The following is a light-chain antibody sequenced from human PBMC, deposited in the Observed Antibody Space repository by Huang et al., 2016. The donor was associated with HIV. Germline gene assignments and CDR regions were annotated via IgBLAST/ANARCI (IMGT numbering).Light chain of an antibody. CDR3: QQANMYPRS. CDR1: QDISSW. Sequence: IQLTPSPSSVSASEGDTVRITCRASQDISSWLAWYQQKPREAPTLLIHSTSILQSGVQSRFNGRGSGTDFFLTINSLRPDDFATYYCQQANMYPRSFGQGTRLDIK. CDR2: STS. V-gene: IGKV1-12*01. J-gene: IGKJ5*01.